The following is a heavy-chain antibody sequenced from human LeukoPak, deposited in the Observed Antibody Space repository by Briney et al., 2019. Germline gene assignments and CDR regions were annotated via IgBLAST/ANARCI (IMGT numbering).Heavy chain of an antibody. J-gene: IGHJ3*02. Sequence: PGGSLRLSCAASGFTFSSYWMTWVRQAPGKGLEWVANIKQDGSDKYYVDSVKGRFTISRDNAKNALYLQMNSLRVEDTAVYYCVRGGGTFAMWGQGTMVTVSS. CDR1: GFTFSSYW. V-gene: IGHV3-7*02. CDR3: VRGGGTFAM. CDR2: IKQDGSDK.